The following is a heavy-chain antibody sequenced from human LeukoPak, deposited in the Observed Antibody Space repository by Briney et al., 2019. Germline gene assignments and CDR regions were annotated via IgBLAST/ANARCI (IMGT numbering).Heavy chain of an antibody. V-gene: IGHV4-34*01. CDR3: ATQWRESGWFDFDY. J-gene: IGHJ4*02. CDR1: GGSFSGYY. Sequence: SETLSLTCAVYGGSFSGYYWSWIRQSPEKGLEWIGEINHSGRTNYNPTLKSRVTISVDTSKNQFSLKLSSVTAADTAVYYCATQWRESGWFDFDYWGQGTLVTVSS. CDR2: INHSGRT. D-gene: IGHD6-19*01.